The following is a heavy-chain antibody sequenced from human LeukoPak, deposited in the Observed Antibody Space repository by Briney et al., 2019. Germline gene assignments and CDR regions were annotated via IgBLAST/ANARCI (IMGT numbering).Heavy chain of an antibody. CDR2: IYYSGRT. V-gene: IGHV4-59*01. J-gene: IGHJ4*02. CDR3: AKHYYDSSGGFDY. Sequence: PSETLSLTCTVSGASISSYYWSWIRQSPGKRLEWIGYIYYSGRTNYNPSLKSRVTISVDTSKNQFSLKLSSVTAADTAVYYCAKHYYDSSGGFDYWGQGTLVTVSS. D-gene: IGHD3-22*01. CDR1: GASISSYY.